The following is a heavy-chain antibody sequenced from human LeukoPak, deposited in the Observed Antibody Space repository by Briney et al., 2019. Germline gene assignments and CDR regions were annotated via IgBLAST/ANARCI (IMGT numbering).Heavy chain of an antibody. CDR3: ARDRKGQLSLNP. J-gene: IGHJ5*02. CDR1: GGSISSYY. D-gene: IGHD5-18*01. V-gene: IGHV4-59*01. Sequence: SETLSLTCTVSGGSISSYYWSWIRQPPGKGLEWIGYIYYSGSTNYNPSLKSRVTISVDTSKNQFSLKLSSVTAADTAVYYCARDRKGQLSLNPWGQGTLVTVSS. CDR2: IYYSGST.